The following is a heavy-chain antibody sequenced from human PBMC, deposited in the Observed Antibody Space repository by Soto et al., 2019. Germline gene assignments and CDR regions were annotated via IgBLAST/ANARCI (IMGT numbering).Heavy chain of an antibody. J-gene: IGHJ4*02. Sequence: QVQLQESGPGLVKPSGTLSLTCAVSGGSISTSNWCSWVRQPPGKGLEWIGEVYRTGSTNYNPSLESRLTISVDKSKNQSSLKLTSVTAADTAVYYCARARATIAAAAIFDCWGQGTLVTVSS. V-gene: IGHV4-4*02. CDR3: ARARATIAAAAIFDC. CDR2: VYRTGST. D-gene: IGHD6-13*01. CDR1: GGSISTSNW.